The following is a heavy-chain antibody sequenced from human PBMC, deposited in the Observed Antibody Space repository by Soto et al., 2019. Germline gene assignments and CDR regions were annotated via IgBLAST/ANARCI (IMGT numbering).Heavy chain of an antibody. Sequence: ASVKVSCKASGYPFDTYGINWVRQAPGQRPEWMGWISAYNGQTDYAQNFQGRVTMATDTSTNTAYMELRNLRSDDTAVYYCARVAHEFWNSYFFDPWGPGVLVTVSS. CDR1: GYPFDTYG. J-gene: IGHJ5*02. CDR3: ARVAHEFWNSYFFDP. V-gene: IGHV1-18*01. D-gene: IGHD3-3*01. CDR2: ISAYNGQT.